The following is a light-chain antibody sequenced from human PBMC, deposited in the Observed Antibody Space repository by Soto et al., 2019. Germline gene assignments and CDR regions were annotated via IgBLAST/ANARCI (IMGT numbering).Light chain of an antibody. CDR3: QHRSIWPPT. CDR2: DAS. Sequence: EIVLTQSPATLSLSPGERATLSCRASQSISTYLTWYQQKPGQAPRLLIYDASKRATGIPARFSGSGSGTDFTLTISSLEPEDLAVYYCQHRSIWPPTFGQGTKLEIK. V-gene: IGKV3-11*01. CDR1: QSISTY. J-gene: IGKJ2*01.